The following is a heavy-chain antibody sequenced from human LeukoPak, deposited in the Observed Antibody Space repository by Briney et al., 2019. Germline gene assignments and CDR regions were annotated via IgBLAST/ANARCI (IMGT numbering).Heavy chain of an antibody. J-gene: IGHJ4*02. CDR1: GGSISSYY. V-gene: IGHV4-59*08. Sequence: SETLSLTCTVSGGSISSYYWNWIRQPPGKGLEWIGYIYYSGSANYNSSLESRVTISVDTSKNQFSLKLSSVTAADTAVYYCARHDRDIGMATHPVDYWGQGALVTVSS. D-gene: IGHD5-18*01. CDR2: IYYSGSA. CDR3: ARHDRDIGMATHPVDY.